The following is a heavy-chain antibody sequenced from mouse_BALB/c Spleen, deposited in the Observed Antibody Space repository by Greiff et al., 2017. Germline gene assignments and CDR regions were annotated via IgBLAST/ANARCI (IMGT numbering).Heavy chain of an antibody. D-gene: IGHD2-4*01. V-gene: IGHV5-17*02. CDR2: ISSGSSTI. CDR3: ARSHDYDGEAMDY. Sequence: EVMLVESGGGLVQPGGSRKLSCAASGFTFSSFGMHWVRQAPEKGLEGVAYISSGSSTIYYADTVKGRFTISRDNPKNTLFLQMTSLRSEDTAMYYCARSHDYDGEAMDYWGQGTSVTVSS. J-gene: IGHJ4*01. CDR1: GFTFSSFG.